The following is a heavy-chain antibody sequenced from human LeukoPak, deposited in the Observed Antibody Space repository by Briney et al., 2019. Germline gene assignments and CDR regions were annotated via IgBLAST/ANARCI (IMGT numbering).Heavy chain of an antibody. CDR1: SGSISNNTFY. V-gene: IGHV4-39*01. J-gene: IGHJ4*02. CDR2: KYYSGSN. D-gene: IGHD1-26*01. CDR3: ARRSDGGSDDGEDYFDH. Sequence: SETLSLTCTVSSGSISNNTFYWGWHRQPPGKGLEWIGSKYYSGSNYYTPSLKSRVTIAVDTSKNQFSLKMSSVTAADTAVYYCARRSDGGSDDGEDYFDHWGQGTLVTVSS.